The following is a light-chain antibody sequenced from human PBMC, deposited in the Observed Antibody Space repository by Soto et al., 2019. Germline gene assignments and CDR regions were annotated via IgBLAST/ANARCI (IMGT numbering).Light chain of an antibody. Sequence: QSVLTQPASVSGSPGQSITISCTGTSGDVGSYNLVSWYQQHPGKAPKLMIYESSKRPSGVSSRFSGSRSGNTASLTISGLQAEDEADYYCCSFAHRSTLVFGGGTQLTVL. CDR2: ESS. CDR1: SGDVGSYNL. CDR3: CSFAHRSTLV. V-gene: IGLV2-23*01. J-gene: IGLJ3*02.